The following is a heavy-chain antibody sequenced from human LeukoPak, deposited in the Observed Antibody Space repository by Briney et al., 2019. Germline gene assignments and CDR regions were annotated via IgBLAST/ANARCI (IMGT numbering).Heavy chain of an antibody. CDR2: ISAYNGNT. Sequence: ASVKVSCKASGYTFTSYGISWVRQAPGQGLEWMGWISAYNGNTNYAQKLQGRVTMTTDTSTSTAYMELRSLRSDDTAVYYCARAGRYSSSSYYFDYWGQGTLVTVSS. V-gene: IGHV1-18*01. CDR3: ARAGRYSSSSYYFDY. J-gene: IGHJ4*02. D-gene: IGHD6-6*01. CDR1: GYTFTSYG.